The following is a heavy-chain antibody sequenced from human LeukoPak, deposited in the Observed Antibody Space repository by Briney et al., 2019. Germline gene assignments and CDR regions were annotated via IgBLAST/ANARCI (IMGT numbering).Heavy chain of an antibody. CDR1: GYTFSTYA. V-gene: IGHV1-2*06. CDR3: AVVGYSSGWYFDY. CDR2: INPNSGGT. D-gene: IGHD6-19*01. J-gene: IGHJ4*02. Sequence: ASVKVSCKASGYTFSTYAISWVRQAPGQGLEWMGRINPNSGGTNYAQKFQGRVTMTRDTSISTAYMELSRLRSDDTAVYYCAVVGYSSGWYFDYWGQGTLVTVSS.